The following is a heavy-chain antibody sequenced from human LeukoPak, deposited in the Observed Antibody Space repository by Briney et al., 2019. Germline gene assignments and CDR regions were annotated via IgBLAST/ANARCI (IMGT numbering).Heavy chain of an antibody. D-gene: IGHD2-15*01. Sequence: TGRSLRLSCAASGFTFSNYAMHWVRQAPGKGLDWVAAISYDGSSKYYADSVKGRVTISRDNSQNTLYLQMDSLRAEDAAVFYCARGYCSGNTCWKLDYWGQGTLVTVSS. CDR2: ISYDGSSK. CDR1: GFTFSNYA. V-gene: IGHV3-30*04. J-gene: IGHJ4*02. CDR3: ARGYCSGNTCWKLDY.